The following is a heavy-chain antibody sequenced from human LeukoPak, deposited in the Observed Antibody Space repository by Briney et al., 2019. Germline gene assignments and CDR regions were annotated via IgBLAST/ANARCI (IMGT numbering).Heavy chain of an antibody. D-gene: IGHD3-22*01. J-gene: IGHJ5*02. CDR3: ARGVHVRTYDSHHNCFDP. CDR2: INPSGGST. CDR1: GGTFSSYA. V-gene: IGHV1-46*01. Sequence: ASVKVSCKASGGTFSSYAISWVRQAPGQGLEWVGLINPSGGSTNYAQKFQGRVTVTRDMSTSTVYMEANSLRSEDTAVYYCARGVHVRTYDSHHNCFDPWGQETLVTVSS.